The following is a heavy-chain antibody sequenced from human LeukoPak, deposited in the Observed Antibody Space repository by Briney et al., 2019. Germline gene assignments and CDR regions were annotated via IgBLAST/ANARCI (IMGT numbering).Heavy chain of an antibody. Sequence: PGGSLRLSCAASGFTFSSFSMNWVRQAPGKGLEWVSYISSSSGTIYYTDSVKGRFTISRDNAKNSLYLQMNSLRAEDTAVYYCARDDLEDGYNLFDFWGQGTLVTVSS. CDR3: ARDDLEDGYNLFDF. D-gene: IGHD5-24*01. J-gene: IGHJ4*02. CDR1: GFTFSSFS. CDR2: ISSSSGTI. V-gene: IGHV3-48*01.